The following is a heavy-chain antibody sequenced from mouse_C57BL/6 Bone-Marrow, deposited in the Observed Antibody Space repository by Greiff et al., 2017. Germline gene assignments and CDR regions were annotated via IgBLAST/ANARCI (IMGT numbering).Heavy chain of an antibody. Sequence: DVMLVESGGGLVQPGGSLKLSCAASGFTFSDYYMYWVRQTPEKRLEWVAYISNGGGSTYYPDTVKGRFTISRDNAKNTLYLQMSRLKSEDTAMYYCARQGGNYFFDYWGQGTTLTVSS. D-gene: IGHD2-1*01. V-gene: IGHV5-12*01. CDR3: ARQGGNYFFDY. J-gene: IGHJ2*01. CDR1: GFTFSDYY. CDR2: ISNGGGST.